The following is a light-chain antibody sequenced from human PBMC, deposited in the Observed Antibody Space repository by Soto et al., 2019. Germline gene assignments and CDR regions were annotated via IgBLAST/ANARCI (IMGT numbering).Light chain of an antibody. CDR1: QGISSY. J-gene: IGKJ4*01. V-gene: IGKV1-9*01. Sequence: QLTQSPSSLSASVGDRVTITCRASQGISSYLAWYQQKPGKAPKLLIYSASTLQSGVPSRFSGSGSGTVFTLTITNLQPEDFATYYCQQLNSFPFTFGGGTRVEIK. CDR2: SAS. CDR3: QQLNSFPFT.